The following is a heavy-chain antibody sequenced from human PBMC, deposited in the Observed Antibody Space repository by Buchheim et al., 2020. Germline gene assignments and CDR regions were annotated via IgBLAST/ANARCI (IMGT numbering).Heavy chain of an antibody. CDR2: ISYDGSDK. J-gene: IGHJ4*02. CDR3: ARVSGMITFGGVIGPLDY. CDR1: GFTFSSYA. Sequence: VQLVESGGGLVQPGGSLRLSCAASGFTFSSYAMHWVRQAPGKGLEWVAVISYDGSDKYYADSVKGRFTLSRDNSKNTLYLQMSSLRPEDTAVFYCARVSGMITFGGVIGPLDYWGQGTL. D-gene: IGHD3-16*02. V-gene: IGHV3-30*04.